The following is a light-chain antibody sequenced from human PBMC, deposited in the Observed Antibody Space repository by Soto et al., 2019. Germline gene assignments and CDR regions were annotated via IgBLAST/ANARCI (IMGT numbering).Light chain of an antibody. V-gene: IGKV1-5*03. J-gene: IGKJ1*01. CDR3: LQYYDYRT. Sequence: IQMTQSPSTLSASVGDRVTITCRASQCIHSLLAWFQQKPGKALDILIYKSSSLESGVPSRFSGSGSGTEFALTISSLQPDDSATYYCLQYYDYRTFGQGTKVDIK. CDR1: QCIHSL. CDR2: KSS.